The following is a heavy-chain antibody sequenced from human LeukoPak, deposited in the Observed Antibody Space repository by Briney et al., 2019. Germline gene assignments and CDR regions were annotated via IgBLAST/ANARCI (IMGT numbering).Heavy chain of an antibody. V-gene: IGHV1-18*01. J-gene: IGHJ6*03. CDR1: GYTFTSYG. Sequence: GASVKVSCKASGYTFTSYGISWVRQAPGQGLEWMGWISAYNGNTNYAQKLQGRVTMTTDTSTSTAYMELRSLRSDDTAVYYCARKGTVAGTPRDYYYYYMDVWGKGTTVTVSS. CDR3: ARKGTVAGTPRDYYYYYMDV. D-gene: IGHD6-19*01. CDR2: ISAYNGNT.